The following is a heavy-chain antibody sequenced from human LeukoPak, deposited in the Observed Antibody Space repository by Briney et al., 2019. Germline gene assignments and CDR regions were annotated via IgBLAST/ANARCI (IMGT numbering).Heavy chain of an antibody. J-gene: IGHJ4*02. Sequence: ASVKVSCKASGYTFTSYGISWVRQAPEQGLEWMGWISAYNGNTNYAQKLQGRVTMTTDTSTSTAYMELRSLRSDDTAVYYCAARSIVGANFDYWGQGTLVTVSS. D-gene: IGHD1-26*01. CDR2: ISAYNGNT. V-gene: IGHV1-18*01. CDR1: GYTFTSYG. CDR3: AARSIVGANFDY.